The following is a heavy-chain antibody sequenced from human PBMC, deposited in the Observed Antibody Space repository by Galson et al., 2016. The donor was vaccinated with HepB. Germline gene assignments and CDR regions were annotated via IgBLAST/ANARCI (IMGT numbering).Heavy chain of an antibody. D-gene: IGHD1-7*01. CDR3: AHTETATTAGTARFTH. CDR2: IYWYGV. J-gene: IGHJ4*02. V-gene: IGHV2-5*01. CDR1: GFPLSTYGVG. Sequence: PALVKPTQTLTLTCTFSGFPLSTYGVGVGWIRQPPGGALEWLGIIYWYGVRYRPSPHGRLTITKDTPKNEVVLAVTNLDPADTRTYYCAHTETATTAGTARFTHWGQGVLVTVSS.